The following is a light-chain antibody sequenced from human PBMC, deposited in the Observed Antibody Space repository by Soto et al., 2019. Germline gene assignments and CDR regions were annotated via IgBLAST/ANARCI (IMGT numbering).Light chain of an antibody. CDR1: SSDVGGYNY. J-gene: IGLJ2*01. CDR2: EVS. Sequence: QSVLTQAASVSGSPGQSITISCTGTSSDVGGYNYVSWYQQHPGKAPKLMIYEVSNRPSGFSNRFSGSKSGNTASLTISGLQAEDEADYYCATWDDSLNVVFGGGTKLTVL. CDR3: ATWDDSLNVV. V-gene: IGLV2-14*01.